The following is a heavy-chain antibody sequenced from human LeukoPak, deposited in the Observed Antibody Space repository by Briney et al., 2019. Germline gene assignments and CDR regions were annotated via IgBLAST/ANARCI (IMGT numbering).Heavy chain of an antibody. CDR1: GYTFTGYY. D-gene: IGHD1-26*01. J-gene: IGHJ4*02. CDR3: ARETVQVYRGRPNFDY. CDR2: INPNSGGT. Sequence: ASVKVSCKASGYTFTGYYMHWVRQAPGQGLEWMGWINPNSGGTNYAQKFQGRVTMTRDTSISTAYMELSRLRSDDTAVYYCARETVQVYRGRPNFDYWGQGTLVTVSP. V-gene: IGHV1-2*02.